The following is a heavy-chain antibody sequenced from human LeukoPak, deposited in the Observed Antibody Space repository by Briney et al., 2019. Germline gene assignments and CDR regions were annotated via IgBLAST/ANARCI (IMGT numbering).Heavy chain of an antibody. D-gene: IGHD6-19*01. CDR3: ATWGIAVAGTFDY. CDR1: GGSISSSY. CDR2: IYYSGST. V-gene: IGHV4-59*08. Sequence: PSETLSLTCTVSGGSISSSYWSWIRDPPGQGLEWIGYIYYSGSTNYHPSLKGRVAISVDTSKNQFSLKLSSVTAADTAVYYCATWGIAVAGTFDYWGQGTLVTVST. J-gene: IGHJ4*02.